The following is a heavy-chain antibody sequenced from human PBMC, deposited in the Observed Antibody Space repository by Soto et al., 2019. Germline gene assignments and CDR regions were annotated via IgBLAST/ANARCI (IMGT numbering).Heavy chain of an antibody. Sequence: SETLSLTCAVYGGSFSGYYWSWIRQPPGKGLEWIGEINHSGSTNYNPSLKSRVTISVDTSKNQFSLKLSSVTAADTAVYYCARWPLDYSNYGARFDYWGQGTQVTVSS. V-gene: IGHV4-34*01. CDR1: GGSFSGYY. CDR2: INHSGST. J-gene: IGHJ4*02. D-gene: IGHD4-4*01. CDR3: ARWPLDYSNYGARFDY.